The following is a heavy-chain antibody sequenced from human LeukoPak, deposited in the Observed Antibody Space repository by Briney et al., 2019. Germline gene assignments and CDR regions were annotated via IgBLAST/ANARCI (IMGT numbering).Heavy chain of an antibody. CDR3: ARGIGDYSDYIV. V-gene: IGHV3-66*01. D-gene: IGHD4-11*01. CDR2: LYSGGHT. Sequence: GESLRLSCAASGFNVSRNYMTWVRQGPGKGLEWVSLLYSGGHTYYADAVKGRFMISRDSSKNTLYLQVNSLRTDDTAVYYCARGIGDYSDYIVWGQGTLVTVSS. CDR1: GFNVSRNY. J-gene: IGHJ4*02.